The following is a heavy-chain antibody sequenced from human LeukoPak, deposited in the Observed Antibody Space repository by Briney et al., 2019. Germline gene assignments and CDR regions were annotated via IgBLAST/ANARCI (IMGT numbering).Heavy chain of an antibody. D-gene: IGHD1-26*01. CDR1: GFTFSTFA. J-gene: IGHJ4*02. Sequence: SGGSLRLSCAASGFTFSTFAMIWVRQPPGKGLEWVSSIFPSGGEIHYADSVRGRFTISRDNSKNTLYLQMNSLRAEDTAVYYCARAVGASEGVDYWGQGTLVTVSS. CDR2: IFPSGGEI. CDR3: ARAVGASEGVDY. V-gene: IGHV3-23*01.